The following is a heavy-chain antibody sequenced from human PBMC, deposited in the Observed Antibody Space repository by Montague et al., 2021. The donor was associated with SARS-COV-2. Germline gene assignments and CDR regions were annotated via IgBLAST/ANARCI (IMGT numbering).Heavy chain of an antibody. D-gene: IGHD6-19*01. CDR3: ARGVLGENRYASGWFLTQHYNRLDI. J-gene: IGHJ6*02. CDR1: GGSVNSSNW. Sequence: SETLSLTCTVSGGSVNSSNWWSWVRQPPGKGLEWIGEIYHSGSTNYNPSLKSRVTISVDTSKNQFSLTLRSVTAADMAVYYCARGVLGENRYASGWFLTQHYNRLDIRGHGTTVTVSS. V-gene: IGHV4-4*02. CDR2: IYHSGST.